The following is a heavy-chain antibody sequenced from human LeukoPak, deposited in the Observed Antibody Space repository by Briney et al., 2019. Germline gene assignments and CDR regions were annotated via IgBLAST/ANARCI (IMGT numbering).Heavy chain of an antibody. CDR3: AIKYYYYYGMDV. V-gene: IGHV5-10-1*01. Sequence: KGGESLKISCKGSGYSFTSYWISWVRQMPGKGLEWMGRIDPSDSYTNYSPSFQGHVTISADKSISTAYLQWSSLKASDTAMYYCAIKYYYYYGMDVWGQGTTVTVSS. J-gene: IGHJ6*02. CDR1: GYSFTSYW. CDR2: IDPSDSYT.